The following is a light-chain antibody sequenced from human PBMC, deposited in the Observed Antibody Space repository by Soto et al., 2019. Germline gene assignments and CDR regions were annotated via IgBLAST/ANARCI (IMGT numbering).Light chain of an antibody. CDR1: SSDVGGYNY. Sequence: QSVLTQPRSVSGSPGQSVTISCTGTSSDVGGYNYVSWYQQHPGKAPKLMIYDVSNRPSGVPDRFSGSKSGNTASLTISGLQAEDEADYYCCSYSSSYTWVFGGGTQLTVL. V-gene: IGLV2-11*01. CDR2: DVS. CDR3: CSYSSSYTWV. J-gene: IGLJ3*02.